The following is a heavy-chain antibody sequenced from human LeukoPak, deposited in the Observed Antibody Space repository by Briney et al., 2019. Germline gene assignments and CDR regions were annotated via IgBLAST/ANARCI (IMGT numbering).Heavy chain of an antibody. Sequence: GGSLRLSCTASGFTFGDYAMSWVRQAPGKGLEWVGFIRGKAYGGTTEYAASVKGRFTISRDDSKSIAYLQMNSLKTEDTAVYYCTRTNRLLWFGEFDYWGQGTLVTVSS. J-gene: IGHJ4*02. CDR1: GFTFGDYA. V-gene: IGHV3-49*04. CDR2: IRGKAYGGTT. CDR3: TRTNRLLWFGEFDY. D-gene: IGHD3-10*01.